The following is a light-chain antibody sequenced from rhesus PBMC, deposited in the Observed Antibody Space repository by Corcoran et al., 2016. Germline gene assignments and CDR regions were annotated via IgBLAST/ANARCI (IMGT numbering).Light chain of an antibody. V-gene: IGKV1S17*01. J-gene: IGKJ1*01. CDR2: AAS. Sequence: DIQMTQSPSSLSASVGDRVTITCQASQGISNTLAWYQQKPGKVPKLLIYAASTLQSGVPSRFSGSGSGTDFTLTISSLQPEAFATYYCQHGYGIPWTFGQGTKVEIK. CDR3: QHGYGIPWT. CDR1: QGISNT.